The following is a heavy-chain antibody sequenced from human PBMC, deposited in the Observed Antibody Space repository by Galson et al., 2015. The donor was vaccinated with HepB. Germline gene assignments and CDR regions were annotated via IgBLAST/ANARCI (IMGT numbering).Heavy chain of an antibody. J-gene: IGHJ4*02. Sequence: SLRLSCAVSGFTFSSYGMTWVCQAPGKGLEWVAVISYDGSNKYYADSVKGRFTISRDNSKNTLYLQMNSLRADDTAVYYCAKSGSYSTYYFDYWGQGTLVTVSS. CDR2: ISYDGSNK. D-gene: IGHD1-26*01. CDR3: AKSGSYSTYYFDY. V-gene: IGHV3-30*18. CDR1: GFTFSSYG.